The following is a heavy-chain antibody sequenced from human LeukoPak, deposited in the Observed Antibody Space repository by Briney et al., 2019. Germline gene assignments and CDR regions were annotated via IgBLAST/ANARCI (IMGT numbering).Heavy chain of an antibody. V-gene: IGHV4-59*08. J-gene: IGHJ4*02. CDR2: IYYSGST. D-gene: IGHD1-26*01. CDR3: ARQGRRGDFDY. Sequence: SETLSLTCTVSGGSISSYYWSWIRQPPGQGLEWIGYIYYSGSTNYNPSLKSRVTISVDTSKNQFSLKLSSATAADTAVYYCARQGRRGDFDYWGQGTLVTVSS. CDR1: GGSISSYY.